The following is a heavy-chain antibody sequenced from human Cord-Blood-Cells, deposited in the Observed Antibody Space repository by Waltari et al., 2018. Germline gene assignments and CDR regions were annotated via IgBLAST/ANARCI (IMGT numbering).Heavy chain of an antibody. CDR2: IYYSGRT. D-gene: IGHD5-18*01. Sequence: QLQLQESRSGLVKPSETLSLTCNVSGGSLSSSSDDWGGIRQPPGKGMEWIGSIYYSGRTYYNPSLKSRVTISVDTSKNQFSLKLSSVTAADTAVYYCARRGYSYGYFDYWGQGTLVTVSS. CDR3: ARRGYSYGYFDY. J-gene: IGHJ4*02. V-gene: IGHV4-39*01. CDR1: GGSLSSSSDD.